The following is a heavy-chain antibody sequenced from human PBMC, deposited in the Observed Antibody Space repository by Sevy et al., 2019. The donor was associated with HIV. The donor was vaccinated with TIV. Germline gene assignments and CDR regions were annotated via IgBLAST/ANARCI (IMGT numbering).Heavy chain of an antibody. CDR1: GFTFSSYS. V-gene: IGHV3-21*01. D-gene: IGHD3-9*01. J-gene: IGHJ4*02. CDR3: ARDLEGYYDILTGYYSQQTHFDY. Sequence: GGSLRLSCAASGFTFSSYSMNWVHQAPGKGLEWVSSISSSSSYIYYADSVKGRFTISRDNAKNSLYLQMNSLRAEDTAVYYCARDLEGYYDILTGYYSQQTHFDYWGQGTLVTVSS. CDR2: ISSSSSYI.